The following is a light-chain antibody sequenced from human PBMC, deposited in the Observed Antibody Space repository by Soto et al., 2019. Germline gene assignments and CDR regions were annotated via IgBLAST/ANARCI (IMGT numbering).Light chain of an antibody. CDR2: AAS. V-gene: IGKV1-39*01. J-gene: IGKJ4*01. CDR1: QNIXSY. Sequence: DIXXTQSPSSLSASVGDRVTITCRASQNIXSYLNWYQQKVGKAPKLLINAASTLQSGVPLRFRGSGSGTDFTLTISSLQPEDFATYYCQESYNLHTFGGGTKVEIK. CDR3: QESYNLHT.